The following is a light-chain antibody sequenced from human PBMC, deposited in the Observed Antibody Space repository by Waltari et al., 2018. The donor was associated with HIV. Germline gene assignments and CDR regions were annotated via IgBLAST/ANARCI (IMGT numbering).Light chain of an antibody. CDR1: SSHIGDFS. Sequence: QSVLTQPLSASGTPGQRVTISCSGSSSHIGDFSVSWYQHLPGPAPQLLIYANNRRPSGVPDGLAGSRSGTSASLAISVLRSEDEAVYSCAVWDDSLRGGVFGGGSKLTVL. CDR3: AVWDDSLRGGV. V-gene: IGLV1-47*01. J-gene: IGLJ3*02. CDR2: ANN.